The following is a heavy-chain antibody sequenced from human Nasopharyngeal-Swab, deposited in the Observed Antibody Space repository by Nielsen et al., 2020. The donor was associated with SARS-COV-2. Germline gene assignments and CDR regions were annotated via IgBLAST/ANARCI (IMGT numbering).Heavy chain of an antibody. V-gene: IGHV3-30*04. CDR1: GSTFSNYA. CDR2: ISYDGNNK. D-gene: IGHD6-19*01. Sequence: GESLKISCAASGSTFSNYAMYWVRQAPGKGLEWVALISYDGNNKYDADSVKGRFTISRDNSKNTLYLQMNSLRSDDTAVYYCARKRGEQWLSQFDYWGQGTLVTVSS. CDR3: ARKRGEQWLSQFDY. J-gene: IGHJ4*02.